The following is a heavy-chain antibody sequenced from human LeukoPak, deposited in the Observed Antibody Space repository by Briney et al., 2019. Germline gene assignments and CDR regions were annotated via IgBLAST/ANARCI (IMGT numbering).Heavy chain of an antibody. CDR1: GYTFTSYY. J-gene: IGHJ4*02. CDR3: ARDHCSSTSCYDFDY. D-gene: IGHD2-2*01. CDR2: INPSGGST. Sequence: ASVKVSCKASGYTFTSYYMHWVRQAPGQGLEWMGIINPSGGSTSYAQKFQGRVTMTRDMSTSTVYMELSSLRSEDTAVYYCARDHCSSTSCYDFDYWGQGALVTVSS. V-gene: IGHV1-46*01.